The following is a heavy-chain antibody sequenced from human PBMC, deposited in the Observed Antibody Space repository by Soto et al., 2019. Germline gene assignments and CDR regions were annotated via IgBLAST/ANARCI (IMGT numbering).Heavy chain of an antibody. CDR2: INAANGDT. J-gene: IGHJ5*02. CDR1: GYTFTSYG. D-gene: IGHD6-13*01. Sequence: ASVKVSCKASGYTFTSYGTHWVRQAPGQRPEWMGWINAANGDTKYSPKFQGRVTITRDTSASTAYMELSSLRSEDTAVYYCVRRHVSATGIDWFDPWGQGTLVTVSS. CDR3: VRRHVSATGIDWFDP. V-gene: IGHV1-3*01.